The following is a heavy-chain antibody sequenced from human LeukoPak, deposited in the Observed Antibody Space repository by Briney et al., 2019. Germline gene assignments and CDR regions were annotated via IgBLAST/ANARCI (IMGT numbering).Heavy chain of an antibody. V-gene: IGHV3-49*03. J-gene: IGHJ4*02. Sequence: GGSLRLSCTVSGFTFSSYALSWFRQPQGKGLGWEGFIRNKAYGGTAEYAASVKGRFTISRDDSKTIAYLQMNSLKTEDTAVYYCTREKRYFDWFQADYWGQGTLVTVSS. CDR2: IRNKAYGGTA. CDR1: GFTFSSYA. CDR3: TREKRYFDWFQADY. D-gene: IGHD3-9*01.